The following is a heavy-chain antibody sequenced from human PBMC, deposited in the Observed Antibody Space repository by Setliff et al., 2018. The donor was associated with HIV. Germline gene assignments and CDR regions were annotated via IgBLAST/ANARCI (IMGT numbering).Heavy chain of an antibody. Sequence: AGASLKISCKGSGYSFTNYWIGWVRQMPGKGLEWMGVIYPGDLRTRCNPSFQGQVTLSVDKSTRTAYLQWNSLRASDSAMYYCATRPLLDTGPSYWGQGTEVTVSS. CDR2: IYPGDLRT. J-gene: IGHJ4*02. CDR3: ATRPLLDTGPSY. D-gene: IGHD2-8*02. CDR1: GYSFTNYW. V-gene: IGHV5-51*01.